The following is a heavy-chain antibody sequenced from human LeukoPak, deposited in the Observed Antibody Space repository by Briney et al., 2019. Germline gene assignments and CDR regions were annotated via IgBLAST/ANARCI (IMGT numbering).Heavy chain of an antibody. V-gene: IGHV7-4-1*02. CDR1: GYTFTGYY. CDR3: ARGYDSSGYFSD. D-gene: IGHD3-22*01. Sequence: ASVKVSCKASGYTFTGYYMHWVRQAPGQGLEWMGWIDTNTGNPTYAQGLTGRFVFSLDTSVSTAYLQISSLKAEDTGEYFCARGYDSSGYFSDWGQGTLVTVSS. CDR2: IDTNTGNP. J-gene: IGHJ4*02.